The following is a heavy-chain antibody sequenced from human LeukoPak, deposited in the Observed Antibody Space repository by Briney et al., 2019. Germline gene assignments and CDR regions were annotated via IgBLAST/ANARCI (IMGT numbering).Heavy chain of an antibody. CDR2: IKQDGSEK. V-gene: IGHV3-7*01. CDR3: ASHSYGYNH. CDR1: GLIITSYW. Sequence: GGSLRLSCAASGLIITSYWMSWVRQTPGKGLEWVANIKQDGSEKNYVGSVKGRFTIFRDNARNSLYLQMNSLRAEDTAVYYCASHSYGYNHWGQGTLVIVSS. J-gene: IGHJ5*02. D-gene: IGHD3-16*01.